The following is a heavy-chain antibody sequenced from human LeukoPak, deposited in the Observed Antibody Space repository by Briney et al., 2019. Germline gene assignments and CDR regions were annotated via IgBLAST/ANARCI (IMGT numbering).Heavy chain of an antibody. Sequence: GGSLRLSCAASGFTFNNAWMTWVRQAPGKGLEWVGRIKSKADAGTTDYATPVKGRFTISRDDSKNTLYLQMNSLKTEDTAVYYCATDGGSTGYYGRSDYWGQGTLVTVSS. CDR3: ATDGGSTGYYGRSDY. CDR2: IKSKADAGTT. V-gene: IGHV3-15*01. CDR1: GFTFNNAW. D-gene: IGHD3-22*01. J-gene: IGHJ4*02.